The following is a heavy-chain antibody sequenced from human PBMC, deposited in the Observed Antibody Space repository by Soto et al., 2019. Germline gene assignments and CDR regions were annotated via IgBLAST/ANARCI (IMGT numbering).Heavy chain of an antibody. Sequence: QVQLVESGGGVVQPGGSLRLSCAASGFTFSSYGMHWVRQAPGKGLEWVAIISYDGSKRYYADSVKGRFTISRYNSKNPLYLQMNSLRGEDTAMYYCAKKALTASASSWLDPWGQGALVTVSS. V-gene: IGHV3-30*18. CDR3: AKKALTASASSWLDP. D-gene: IGHD1-20*01. J-gene: IGHJ5*02. CDR2: ISYDGSKR. CDR1: GFTFSSYG.